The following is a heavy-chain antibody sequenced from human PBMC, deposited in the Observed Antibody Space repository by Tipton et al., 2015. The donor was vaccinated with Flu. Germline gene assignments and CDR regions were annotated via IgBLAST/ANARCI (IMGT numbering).Heavy chain of an antibody. J-gene: IGHJ6*02. V-gene: IGHV4-59*01. CDR3: ARELNYGMDV. CDR2: IYYSGST. Sequence: TLSLTCTVSGGSISSYYWSWIRQPPGKGLEWIGYIYYSGSTNYNPSLKSRVTISVDTSKNQFSLKLSSVTAADTAVYYCARELNYGMDVWGQGTTVTVS. CDR1: GGSISSYY.